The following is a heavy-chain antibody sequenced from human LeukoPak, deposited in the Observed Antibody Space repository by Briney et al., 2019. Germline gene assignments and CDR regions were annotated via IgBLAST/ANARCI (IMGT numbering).Heavy chain of an antibody. V-gene: IGHV4-39*01. CDR1: GGSISSSSYY. D-gene: IGHD5-18*01. CDR3: ARHDHWDTTFDY. J-gene: IGHJ4*02. CDR2: IYYSGST. Sequence: SGTLSLTCTVSGGSISSSSYYWGWIRQPPGKGLEWIGSIYYSGSTYYNPSLKSRVTISVDTSKNQFSLKLSSVTAADTAVYYRARHDHWDTTFDYWGQGTLVTVSS.